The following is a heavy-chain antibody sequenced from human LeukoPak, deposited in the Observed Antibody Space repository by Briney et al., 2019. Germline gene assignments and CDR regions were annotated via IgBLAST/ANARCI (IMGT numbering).Heavy chain of an antibody. CDR1: GGSIGSDY. CDR3: ARQRKSPSWGAYDAFDI. D-gene: IGHD1-26*01. V-gene: IGHV4-59*08. CDR2: IHYSGTT. Sequence: PSETLSLTCSVSGGSIGSDYWNWIRQPPGMGLEWIAYIHYSGTTNYNPSPKSRVTISVDTSKNQFSLKLSSVTAADTAVYYCARQRKSPSWGAYDAFDIWGQGTMVTVSS. J-gene: IGHJ3*02.